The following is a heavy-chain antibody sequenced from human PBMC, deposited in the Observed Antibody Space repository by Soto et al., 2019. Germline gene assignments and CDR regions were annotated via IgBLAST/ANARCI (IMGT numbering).Heavy chain of an antibody. J-gene: IGHJ4*02. Sequence: PGGSLRLSCAASGFTFSSYAMSWVRQAPGKGLEWVSAISGGGGSTYYADSVKGRFTISRDNAKNTLYLQMNSLRAEDTAVYYCARDRFLLLWFGEFDYWGQGTLVTVSS. CDR3: ARDRFLLLWFGEFDY. CDR2: ISGGGGST. CDR1: GFTFSSYA. V-gene: IGHV3-23*01. D-gene: IGHD3-10*01.